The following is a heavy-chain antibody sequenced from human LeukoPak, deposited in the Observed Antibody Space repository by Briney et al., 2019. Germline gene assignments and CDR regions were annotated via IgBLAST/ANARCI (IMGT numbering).Heavy chain of an antibody. Sequence: GGSLRLSCAASGLTFSMPPMDWVRQAPGRGLEWVAFIQNDGNSKNYADSVRGRFTISRDTSKNTLYLQMNSLRAEDTAVYYCAKEGSGSTFDYWGQGTLVTVSS. V-gene: IGHV3-30*02. CDR3: AKEGSGSTFDY. J-gene: IGHJ4*02. D-gene: IGHD3-10*01. CDR1: GLTFSMPP. CDR2: IQNDGNSK.